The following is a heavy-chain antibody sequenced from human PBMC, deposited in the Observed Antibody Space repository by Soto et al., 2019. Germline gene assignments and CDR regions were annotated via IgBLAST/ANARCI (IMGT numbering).Heavy chain of an antibody. CDR2: IKEDGSEK. J-gene: IGHJ4*02. CDR1: GFTFSSSW. V-gene: IGHV3-7*01. Sequence: PGGSLRLSCAASGFTFSSSWMSWVRQAPGKGLEWVANIKEDGSEKNYVDSVKGRFTISRDNAKNSLYLQLHSLRVEDTAVYHCARVPMAAVKFWGQGTLVTVSS. CDR3: ARVPMAAVKF. D-gene: IGHD4-17*01.